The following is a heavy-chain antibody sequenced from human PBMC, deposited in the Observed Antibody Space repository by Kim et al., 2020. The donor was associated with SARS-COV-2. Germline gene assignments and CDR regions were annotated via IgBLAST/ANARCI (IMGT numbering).Heavy chain of an antibody. CDR2: SYYSGNT. V-gene: IGHV4-61*01. J-gene: IGHJ5*02. CDR1: GGSVSSGSYY. D-gene: IGHD3-16*02. CDR3: ARGITFGGVIVIRRAWFDP. Sequence: SETLSLTCTVSGGSVSSGSYYWSWIRQPPGKGLEWIGYSYYSGNTNYNPSLKSRVTISVDTSKNQFSLKLSSVTAADTAVYYCARGITFGGVIVIRRAWFDPWGKGTLVTVST.